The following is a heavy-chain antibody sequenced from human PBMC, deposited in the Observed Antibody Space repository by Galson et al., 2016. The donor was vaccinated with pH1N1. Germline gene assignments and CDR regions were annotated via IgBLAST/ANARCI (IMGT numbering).Heavy chain of an antibody. D-gene: IGHD2-2*01. J-gene: IGHJ3*01. CDR2: ISWNSGNI. CDR1: GFTFNDYA. V-gene: IGHV3-9*01. Sequence: SLRLSCAASGFTFNDYAMHWVRLLPGKGLEWASGISWNSGNIDYADSVKGRFTVSRDKAKSSLHLQMNSLRPEDTAFYFCAKVMVQAGLQGDAFDVWGPGTMVAVSS. CDR3: AKVMVQAGLQGDAFDV.